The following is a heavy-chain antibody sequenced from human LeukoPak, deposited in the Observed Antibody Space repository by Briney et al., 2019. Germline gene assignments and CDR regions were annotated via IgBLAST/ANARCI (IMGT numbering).Heavy chain of an antibody. J-gene: IGHJ4*02. D-gene: IGHD3-10*01. CDR2: INTDGSTT. V-gene: IGHV3-74*01. CDR1: GFTFSNSW. Sequence: GGPLRLSCAASGFTFSNSWMHWVRQAPGKGLVWISLINTDGSTTIYADSVKGRFTISRDNAKNTLYLQMNSLRAEDTAVYYCAKDGDYYGSGSYYRYWGQGTLVTVSS. CDR3: AKDGDYYGSGSYYRY.